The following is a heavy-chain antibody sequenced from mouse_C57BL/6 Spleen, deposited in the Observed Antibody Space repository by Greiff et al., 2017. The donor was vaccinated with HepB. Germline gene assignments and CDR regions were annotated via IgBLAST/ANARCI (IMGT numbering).Heavy chain of an antibody. D-gene: IGHD1-1*01. CDR2: IDPETGGT. V-gene: IGHV1-15*01. CDR3: KDYYGNY. CDR1: GYTFTDYE. Sequence: QVHVKQSGAELVRPGASVTLSCKASGYTFTDYEMHWVKQTPVHGLEWIGAIDPETGGTAYNQKFKGKAILTADKSSSTAYMELRSLTSEDSAVYYCKDYYGNYWGQGTTLTVSS. J-gene: IGHJ2*01.